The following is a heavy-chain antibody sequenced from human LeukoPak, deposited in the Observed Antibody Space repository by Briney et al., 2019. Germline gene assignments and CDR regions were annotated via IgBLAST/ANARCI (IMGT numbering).Heavy chain of an antibody. CDR3: ARGGNDYGDYSFDY. CDR1: GDTFIRYG. J-gene: IGHJ4*02. Sequence: GASVKVSCKASGDTFIRYGISWVRQAPGQGLEWMGWISAYNGNTNYAQKLQGRVTMTTDTSTSTAYMELRSLRSEDTAVYYCARGGNDYGDYSFDYWGQGTLVTVSS. V-gene: IGHV1-18*01. CDR2: ISAYNGNT. D-gene: IGHD4-17*01.